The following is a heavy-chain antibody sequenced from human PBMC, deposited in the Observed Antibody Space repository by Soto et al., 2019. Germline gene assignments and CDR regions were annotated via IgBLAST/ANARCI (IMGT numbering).Heavy chain of an antibody. CDR2: INPSGGST. D-gene: IGHD2-15*01. CDR1: GYTFTSYY. Sequence: QVQLVQSGAEVKKPGASVKVSCKASGYTFTSYYMHWVRQAPGQGLEWMGIINPSGGSTSYAQKLRGRVTMTRDTSTSTVYMELSSLRSEDTAVYYCARDLERGYCSGGSCYYYYYMDVWGKGTTVTVSS. J-gene: IGHJ6*03. CDR3: ARDLERGYCSGGSCYYYYYMDV. V-gene: IGHV1-46*03.